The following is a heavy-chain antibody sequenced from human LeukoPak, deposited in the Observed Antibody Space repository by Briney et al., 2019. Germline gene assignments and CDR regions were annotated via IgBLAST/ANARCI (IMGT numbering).Heavy chain of an antibody. D-gene: IGHD1-14*01. Sequence: GSVTVSCKATGYTYDNFYVRWVRQAPGQGPEWRGCINGNDGRTKYAQRFQGRVIMTRVTAISTVYMDLSGLRPDDTAIYYCARDEGSTYNQLDYWGQGTLVTVSS. CDR1: GYTYDNFY. J-gene: IGHJ4*02. CDR2: INGNDGRT. V-gene: IGHV1-2*02. CDR3: ARDEGSTYNQLDY.